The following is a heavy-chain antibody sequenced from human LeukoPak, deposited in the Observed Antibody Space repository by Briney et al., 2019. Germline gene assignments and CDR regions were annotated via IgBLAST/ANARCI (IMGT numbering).Heavy chain of an antibody. J-gene: IGHJ4*02. CDR2: ISSSSSTI. D-gene: IGHD6-13*01. CDR3: ARGPYSSNWYVDY. CDR1: GFTFSNYN. V-gene: IGHV3-48*04. Sequence: GGSLRLSCAASGFTFSNYNMNWVRQAPGKGLEWVSYISSSSSTIYYADSVKGRFTISRDSAKNSLYLQMNSLRAEDTAVYYCARGPYSSNWYVDYWGQGTLVTVAS.